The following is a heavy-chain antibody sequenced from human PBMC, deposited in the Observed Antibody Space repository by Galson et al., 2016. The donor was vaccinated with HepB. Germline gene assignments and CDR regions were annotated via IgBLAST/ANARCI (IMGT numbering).Heavy chain of an antibody. CDR2: IYSGGTT. J-gene: IGHJ4*02. CDR3: ARDPPAAGSRTWG. Sequence: SLRLSCAISGLTVSNNYMRWARQAPGKGLEWVSLIYSGGTTHYADSVKDRFTIPRDKSKNTLFLQMNSLRADDTAVYYCARDPPAAGSRTWGWGQGTLVTVSS. V-gene: IGHV3-53*01. D-gene: IGHD2-8*01. CDR1: GLTVSNNY.